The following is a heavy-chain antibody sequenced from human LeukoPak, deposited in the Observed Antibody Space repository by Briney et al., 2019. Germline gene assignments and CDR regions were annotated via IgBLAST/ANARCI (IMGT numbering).Heavy chain of an antibody. CDR3: ATAVGYCSSTSCHTLDY. J-gene: IGHJ4*02. Sequence: GASVKVSCKVSGYTLTELSMHWVRQAPGKGLEWMGGFDPEDGETIYAQKFQGRVTMTEDTSTDTAYMELSSLRSEDTAVYYCATAVGYCSSTSCHTLDYWGQGTLVTVSS. CDR2: FDPEDGET. D-gene: IGHD2-2*02. V-gene: IGHV1-24*01. CDR1: GYTLTELS.